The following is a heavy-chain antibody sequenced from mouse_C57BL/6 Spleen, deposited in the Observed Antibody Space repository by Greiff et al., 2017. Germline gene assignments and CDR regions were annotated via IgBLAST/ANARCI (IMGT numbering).Heavy chain of an antibody. V-gene: IGHV3-6*01. CDR2: IRYDGGT. D-gene: IGHD1-1*01. Sequence: VQLQQSGPGLVKPSPSLSLSCSASGYSITSGYYWYLIRQFPGNQLELMGYIRYDGGTTYNPSFKNRTSITRDTSKNQFCMKLNAVTTEDTATYYCARGGVEGKDLDYWGQGTTVTV. CDR1: GYSITSGYY. CDR3: ARGGVEGKDLDY. J-gene: IGHJ2*01.